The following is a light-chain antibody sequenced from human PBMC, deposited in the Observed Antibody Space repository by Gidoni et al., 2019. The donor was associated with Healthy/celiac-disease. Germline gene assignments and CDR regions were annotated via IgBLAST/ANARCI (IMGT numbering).Light chain of an antibody. CDR1: SSDVGGYNY. CDR3: SSYTSSSTPV. CDR2: DVS. J-gene: IGLJ3*02. Sequence: QSALTQPASGAGSPGEAIPIACPGTSSDVGGYNYVSWYHQPPGKAPKLMIYDVSNRPSGVSNRFSGSKSGNTASLTISGLQAEDEADYYCSSYTSSSTPVFGGGTKLTVL. V-gene: IGLV2-14*01.